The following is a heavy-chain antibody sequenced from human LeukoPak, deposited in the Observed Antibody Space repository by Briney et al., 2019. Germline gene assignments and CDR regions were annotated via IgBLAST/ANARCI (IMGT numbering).Heavy chain of an antibody. D-gene: IGHD4-17*01. CDR3: ARGGTTVTTFYY. CDR2: IYHSGST. V-gene: IGHV4-30-2*01. CDR1: GGSISSGGYS. Sequence: PSQTLSLTCAVSGGSISSGGYSWSWIRQPPGKGLEWIGYIYHSGSTYYNPSLKSRVTMSVDRSKNQFSLKLSSVTAADTAVYYCARGGTTVTTFYYWGQGTLVTVSS. J-gene: IGHJ4*02.